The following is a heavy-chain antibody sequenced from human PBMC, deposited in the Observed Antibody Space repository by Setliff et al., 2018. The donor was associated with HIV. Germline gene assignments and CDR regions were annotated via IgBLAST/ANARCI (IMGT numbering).Heavy chain of an antibody. Sequence: SETLSLTCTVSGGSISSYYWNWIRQPPGKGLEWTGYIYYSGSTNYKPSLKSRVTISVDMSKNQFSLRLSSVTAADTAVYYCARVPTSSWYVTTQRTKEYFHHWGQGTLVTVSS. CDR2: IYYSGST. V-gene: IGHV4-59*08. CDR1: GGSISSYY. J-gene: IGHJ1*01. CDR3: ARVPTSSWYVTTQRTKEYFHH. D-gene: IGHD6-13*01.